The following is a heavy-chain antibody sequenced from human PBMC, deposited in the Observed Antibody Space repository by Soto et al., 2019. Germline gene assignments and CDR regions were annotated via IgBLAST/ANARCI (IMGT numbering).Heavy chain of an antibody. Sequence: QPGGSLRLSCAASGFTFSSYAMSWVRQAPGKGLEWVSAISGSGGSTYYADSVKGRFTISRDNSKNTLYLQMNSLRAEDTAVYYCAKDLGPNTYYDFCSGYRLSHYYGMAVWGQGSTVTVS. J-gene: IGHJ6*02. V-gene: IGHV3-23*01. CDR2: ISGSGGST. CDR3: AKDLGPNTYYDFCSGYRLSHYYGMAV. CDR1: GFTFSSYA. D-gene: IGHD3-3*01.